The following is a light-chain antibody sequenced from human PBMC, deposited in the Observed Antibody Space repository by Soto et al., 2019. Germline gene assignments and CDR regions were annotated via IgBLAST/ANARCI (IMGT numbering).Light chain of an antibody. J-gene: IGKJ1*01. V-gene: IGKV1-39*01. CDR3: QNSYTVPWT. Sequence: IQMTQSPSSLPASVGDRVTISCRASQSISVYVNWYQQKPGQAPKVLIYGTSNLPRGVPSRFSGSGSGTDFTLTISSLQPEDFAIYYCQNSYTVPWTFGQGTKVDIK. CDR1: QSISVY. CDR2: GTS.